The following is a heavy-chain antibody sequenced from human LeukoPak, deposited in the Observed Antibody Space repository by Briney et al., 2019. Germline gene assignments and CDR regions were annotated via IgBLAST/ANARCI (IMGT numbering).Heavy chain of an antibody. J-gene: IGHJ3*02. Sequence: SSETLSLTCTVSGGSISSYYWSWIRQPPQKGLEWIGYFQYSGSTNYNPSLKSRVTISVDTSKNQFSLKLSSVTAADTAVHYCARAPSGIAAAGPGAFDIWGQGTMVTVSS. V-gene: IGHV4-59*01. CDR2: FQYSGST. D-gene: IGHD6-13*01. CDR1: GGSISSYY. CDR3: ARAPSGIAAAGPGAFDI.